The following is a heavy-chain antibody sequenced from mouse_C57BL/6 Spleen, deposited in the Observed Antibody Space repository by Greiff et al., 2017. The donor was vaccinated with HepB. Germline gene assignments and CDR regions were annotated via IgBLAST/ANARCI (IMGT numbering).Heavy chain of an antibody. CDR2: INPNNGGT. Sequence: EVQLQQSGPELVKPGASVKIPCKASGYTFTDYNMDWVKQSHGKSLEWIGDINPNNGGTIYNQKFKGKATLTVDKSSSTAYMELRSLTSEDTAVYYCARGGNQDYGSSPYYAMDYWGQGTSVTVSS. CDR1: GYTFTDYN. D-gene: IGHD1-1*01. V-gene: IGHV1-18*01. CDR3: ARGGNQDYGSSPYYAMDY. J-gene: IGHJ4*01.